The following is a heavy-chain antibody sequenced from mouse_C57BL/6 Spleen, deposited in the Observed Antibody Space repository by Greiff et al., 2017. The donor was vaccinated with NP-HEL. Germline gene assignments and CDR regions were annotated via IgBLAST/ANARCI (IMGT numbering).Heavy chain of an antibody. CDR1: GYTFTSYW. Sequence: LKQPGAELVKPGASVKLSCKASGYTFTSYWMHWVKQRPGQGLEWIGMIHPNSGSTNYNEKFKSKATLTVDKSSSTAYMQLSSLTSEDSAVYYCARRPIYYDYDPFAYWGQGTLVTVSA. D-gene: IGHD2-4*01. V-gene: IGHV1-64*01. CDR2: IHPNSGST. CDR3: ARRPIYYDYDPFAY. J-gene: IGHJ3*01.